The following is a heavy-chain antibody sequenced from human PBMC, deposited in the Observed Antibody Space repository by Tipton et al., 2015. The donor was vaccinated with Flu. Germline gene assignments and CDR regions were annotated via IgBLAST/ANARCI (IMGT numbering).Heavy chain of an antibody. V-gene: IGHV4-34*01. CDR1: GGSFDVYY. CDR2: INHSGTT. D-gene: IGHD7-27*01. J-gene: IGHJ4*02. CDR3: ATLTGDDY. Sequence: TLSLTCAVSGGSFDVYYLNWIRQSPGKGLEWIGEINHSGTTNYNSSLKSRVSISVDTSKHQFSLDLTSVTAADTAVYYCATLTGDDYWGQGIMVTVSS.